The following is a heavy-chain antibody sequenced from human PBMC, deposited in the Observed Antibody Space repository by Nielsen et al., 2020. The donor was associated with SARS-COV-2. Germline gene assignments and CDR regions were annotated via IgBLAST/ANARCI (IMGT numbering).Heavy chain of an antibody. CDR1: GGSISSSSYY. CDR3: VRVGPTGFRTFFDF. J-gene: IGHJ4*02. CDR2: IPYRGST. V-gene: IGHV4-39*02. Sequence: SETLSLTCSVSGGSISSSSYYWGWIRQPPGKGLEWIGSIPYRGSTYFNPSLKSRVTMSVDTSKNQFSFRLSSVTAADTAVYYCVRVGPTGFRTFFDFWGQGTLVTVSS. D-gene: IGHD3-9*01.